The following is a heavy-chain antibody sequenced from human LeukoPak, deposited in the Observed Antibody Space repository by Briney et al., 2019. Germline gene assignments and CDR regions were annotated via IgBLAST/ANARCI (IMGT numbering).Heavy chain of an antibody. V-gene: IGHV3-9*01. Sequence: GGSLRLSCAASGFTFDDYAMHWVRQAPGKGLEWVSGISWNSGSIGYADSVKGRFTISRDNAKNSLYLQMNSLRAEDTALYYCAIDVGVTDYWGQGTLVTVSS. D-gene: IGHD1-26*01. J-gene: IGHJ4*02. CDR3: AIDVGVTDY. CDR1: GFTFDDYA. CDR2: ISWNSGSI.